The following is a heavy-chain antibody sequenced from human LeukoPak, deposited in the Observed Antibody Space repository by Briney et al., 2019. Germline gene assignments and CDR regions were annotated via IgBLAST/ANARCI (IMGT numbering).Heavy chain of an antibody. D-gene: IGHD2-15*01. V-gene: IGHV3-7*01. Sequence: GGSLRLSCAASGFTFSSYWMSWVRQAPGKGLEWVANIKQDGSEKYYVDSVKGRFTISRDNAKNSLCLQMNSLRAEDTAVYYCARDYGGCSGGSCYSGEYYYYYMDVWGKGTTVTVSS. CDR2: IKQDGSEK. J-gene: IGHJ6*03. CDR3: ARDYGGCSGGSCYSGEYYYYYMDV. CDR1: GFTFSSYW.